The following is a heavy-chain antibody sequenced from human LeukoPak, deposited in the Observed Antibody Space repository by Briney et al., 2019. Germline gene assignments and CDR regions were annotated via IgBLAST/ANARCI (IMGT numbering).Heavy chain of an antibody. J-gene: IGHJ4*02. Sequence: ASVKLSCKASGYTFTGYYIHWVRQAPGQGLEWMGRIDPDSGVTNSAQKFQARVTMTRDTSITTAYMELSGLRSDDTSVYYCARDQARTTTWYLYMNFWGQGTLVTVSS. V-gene: IGHV1-2*06. CDR1: GYTFTGYY. CDR2: IDPDSGVT. D-gene: IGHD3/OR15-3a*01. CDR3: ARDQARTTTWYLYMNF.